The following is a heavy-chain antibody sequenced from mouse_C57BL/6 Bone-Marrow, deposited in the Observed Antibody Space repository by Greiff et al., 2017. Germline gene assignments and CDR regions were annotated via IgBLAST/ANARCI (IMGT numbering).Heavy chain of an antibody. D-gene: IGHD2-4*01. J-gene: IGHJ4*01. CDR1: GFTFSNYW. Sequence: EVKVEESGGGLVQPGGSMKLSCVASGFTFSNYWMNWVRQSPEKGLEWVAQIRLKSGYYSTHYAESVKGRFTISRDDYKSSVYLQMNNIRAEDTGIYYCTSDYGYAMDDWGQGTSVTVSS. CDR2: IRLKSGYYST. V-gene: IGHV6-3*01. CDR3: TSDYGYAMDD.